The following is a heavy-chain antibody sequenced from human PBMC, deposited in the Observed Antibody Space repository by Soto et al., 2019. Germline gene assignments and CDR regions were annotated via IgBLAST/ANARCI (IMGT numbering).Heavy chain of an antibody. CDR1: GFTFSSYA. CDR2: ISGSGGST. CDR3: ASIVVVVAATPSVSNFDY. Sequence: GGSLRLSCAASGFTFSSYAMSWVRQAPGKGLEWVSAISGSGGSTYYADSVKGRFTISRDNSKNTLYLQMNSLRAEDTAVYYCASIVVVVAATPSVSNFDYWGQGTLVTVSS. D-gene: IGHD2-15*01. V-gene: IGHV3-23*01. J-gene: IGHJ4*02.